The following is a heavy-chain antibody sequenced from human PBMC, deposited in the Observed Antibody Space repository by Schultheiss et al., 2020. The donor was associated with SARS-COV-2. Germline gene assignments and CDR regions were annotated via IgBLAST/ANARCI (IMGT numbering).Heavy chain of an antibody. CDR2: IYYSGST. CDR3: ARQGYSSGWLIDY. D-gene: IGHD6-19*01. CDR1: GGSFSGYY. J-gene: IGHJ4*02. Sequence: SETLSLTCAVYGGSFSGYYWSWIRQPPGKGLEWIGYIYYSGSTNYNPSLKSRVTISVDTSKNQFSLKLSSVTAADTAVYYCARQGYSSGWLIDYWGQGTLVTVSS. V-gene: IGHV4-59*08.